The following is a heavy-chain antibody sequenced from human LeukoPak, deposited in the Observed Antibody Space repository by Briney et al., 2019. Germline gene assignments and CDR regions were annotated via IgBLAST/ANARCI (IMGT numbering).Heavy chain of an antibody. CDR2: IWYDGSNK. J-gene: IGHJ4*02. Sequence: GGSLRLSCAASGFTFSSYGMHWVRQAPGKGLEWVAVIWYDGSNKYYADSVKGRFTISRDSSQNTLYLQMNSLRAEDTAVYYCARNSGGRRYYFTEWGQGTLVIVSS. D-gene: IGHD3-10*01. V-gene: IGHV3-33*01. CDR1: GFTFSSYG. CDR3: ARNSGGRRYYFTE.